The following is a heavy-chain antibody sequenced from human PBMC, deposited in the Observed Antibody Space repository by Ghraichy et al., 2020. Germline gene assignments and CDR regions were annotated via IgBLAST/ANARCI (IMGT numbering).Heavy chain of an antibody. D-gene: IGHD3-16*02. CDR3: ARDRDDIWGNYRYSFNY. Sequence: RGSLRLSCAASGFSFSTYSMNWVRQVPGKGLEWLSYISGSSGSIYYADSVRGRFTVSRDNAKNSLFLQMNSLRDEDTAVYYCARDRDDIWGNYRYSFNYWGQGALVTVSS. V-gene: IGHV3-48*02. J-gene: IGHJ4*02. CDR1: GFSFSTYS. CDR2: ISGSSGSI.